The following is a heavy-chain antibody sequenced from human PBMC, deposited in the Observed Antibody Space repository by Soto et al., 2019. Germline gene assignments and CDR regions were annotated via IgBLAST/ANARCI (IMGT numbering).Heavy chain of an antibody. D-gene: IGHD5-12*01. CDR1: GGSFSGYY. J-gene: IGHJ4*02. CDR3: ARGKDGFNYGLSF. Sequence: QVQLQQWGAGLLKPSETLSLTCAVSGGSFSGYYWTWIRQPPGKGLEWIGEIYPSGSITYNPSLKGRVTLSVASSKNHFSLKLSSVTAADTALYYCARGKDGFNYGLSFWGQGTLVTVSS. CDR2: IYPSGSI. V-gene: IGHV4-34*01.